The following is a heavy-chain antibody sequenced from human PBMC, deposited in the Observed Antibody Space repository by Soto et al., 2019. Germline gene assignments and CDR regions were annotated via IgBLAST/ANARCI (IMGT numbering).Heavy chain of an antibody. CDR3: ARERYYDSSGYRVPLDY. D-gene: IGHD3-22*01. V-gene: IGHV6-1*01. Sequence: SQTLSLTCVISGDSVSSNSAAWNWIRQSPSRGLEWLGRTYYRSKWYNDYAVSVKSRITINPDTSKNQFSLQLNSVTPEDTAVYYCARERYYDSSGYRVPLDYWGQGTLVTVSS. J-gene: IGHJ4*02. CDR1: GDSVSSNSAA. CDR2: TYYRSKWYN.